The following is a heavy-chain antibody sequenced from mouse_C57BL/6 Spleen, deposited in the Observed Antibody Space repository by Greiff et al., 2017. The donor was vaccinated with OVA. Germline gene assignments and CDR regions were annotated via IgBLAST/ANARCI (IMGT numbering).Heavy chain of an antibody. Sequence: EVKLVESGPELVKPGASVKIPCKASGYTFTDYNMDWVKQSHGKSLEWIGDINPNNGGTIYNQKFKGKATLTVDKSSSTAYMELRSLTSEDTAVYYCARQNGYYPYYFDYWGQGTTLTVSS. CDR2: INPNNGGT. V-gene: IGHV1-18*01. J-gene: IGHJ2*01. CDR1: GYTFTDYN. D-gene: IGHD2-3*01. CDR3: ARQNGYYPYYFDY.